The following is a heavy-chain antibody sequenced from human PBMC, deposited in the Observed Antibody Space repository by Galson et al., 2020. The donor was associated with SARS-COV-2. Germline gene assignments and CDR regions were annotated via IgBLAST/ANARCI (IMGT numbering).Heavy chain of an antibody. D-gene: IGHD3-9*01. CDR2: ISGSGGST. J-gene: IGHJ5*02. Sequence: QAGGSLRLSCAASGFTFSSYAMSWVRQAPGKGLEWVSAISGSGGSTYYADSVKGRFTISRDNSKNTLYLQMNSLRAEDTAVYYCAKDHQEYYDILTGYYRHNWFDPWGQGTLVTVSS. CDR1: GFTFSSYA. V-gene: IGHV3-23*01. CDR3: AKDHQEYYDILTGYYRHNWFDP.